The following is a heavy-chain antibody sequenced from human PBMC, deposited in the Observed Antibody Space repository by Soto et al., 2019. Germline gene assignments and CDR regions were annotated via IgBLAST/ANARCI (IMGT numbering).Heavy chain of an antibody. CDR2: IGTAGDP. J-gene: IGHJ3*02. V-gene: IGHV3-13*05. CDR1: GFTFSSYD. Sequence: GGSLRLSCAASGFTFSSYDMHWVRQATGKGLEWVSAIGTAGDPYYPGSMKGRFTISRENAKNSLYLQMNSLRAGDTAVYYCARGMSSSDAFDIWGQGTMVTVSS. D-gene: IGHD6-6*01. CDR3: ARGMSSSDAFDI.